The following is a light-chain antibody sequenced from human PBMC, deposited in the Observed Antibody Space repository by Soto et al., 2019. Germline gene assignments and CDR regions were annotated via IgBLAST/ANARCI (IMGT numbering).Light chain of an antibody. Sequence: DIQMTQSPSSLSASVGDRVILTCRASQTIRTSLNWYQQKLGKAPKLLIYAASTLHSGVPSRFSGSGSGTDFTLSISNLQPEDFATYFCQQTYATPPTFGQGTKVEI. CDR2: AAS. J-gene: IGKJ1*01. V-gene: IGKV1-39*01. CDR3: QQTYATPPT. CDR1: QTIRTS.